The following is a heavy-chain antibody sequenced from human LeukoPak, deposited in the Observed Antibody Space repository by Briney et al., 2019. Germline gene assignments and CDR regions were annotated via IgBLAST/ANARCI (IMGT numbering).Heavy chain of an antibody. D-gene: IGHD3-10*01. CDR3: ARPFGSGTYYQFDL. V-gene: IGHV3-7*04. CDR1: GFAFSTYW. CDR2: IKGDGSDK. Sequence: PGGSLRLSCAASGFAFSTYWMSWVRQAPGKGLEWVANIKGDGSDKYYLDSLKGRFTVSGDNAKNSLYLQVYSLRADDTAVYYCARPFGSGTYYQFDLWGQGTLVTVSS. J-gene: IGHJ4*02.